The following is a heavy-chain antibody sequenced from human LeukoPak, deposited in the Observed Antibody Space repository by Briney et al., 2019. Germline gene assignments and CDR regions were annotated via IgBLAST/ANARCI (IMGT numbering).Heavy chain of an antibody. CDR2: IYSGGNT. D-gene: IGHD3-22*01. CDR1: GFTVSVNY. Sequence: GGSVRLSCAAFGFTVSVNYVSWVRQAPEKGLECVSVIYSGGNTYYADSVKGRFTISRDNSKNTLYLQMNSLRAEDTAVYYCARKTDSGGQGDYWGPGTLVTVSS. J-gene: IGHJ4*02. CDR3: ARKTDSGGQGDY. V-gene: IGHV3-66*01.